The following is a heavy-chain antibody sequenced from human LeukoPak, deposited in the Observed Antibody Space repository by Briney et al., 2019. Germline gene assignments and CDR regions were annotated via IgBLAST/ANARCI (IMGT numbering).Heavy chain of an antibody. CDR3: AKVNSEWLYDTAGYYYYMDV. V-gene: IGHV3-74*01. CDR1: GFTFSSYW. D-gene: IGHD3-3*01. CDR2: INTDGSRT. Sequence: GGSLRVSCAASGFTFSSYWMHWVRQAPGKGLVWVSRINTDGSRTSYADPVKGRFTISRDNAKNTLFLQMNSLRAEDTAVYYCAKVNSEWLYDTAGYYYYMDVWGKGTTVTVSS. J-gene: IGHJ6*03.